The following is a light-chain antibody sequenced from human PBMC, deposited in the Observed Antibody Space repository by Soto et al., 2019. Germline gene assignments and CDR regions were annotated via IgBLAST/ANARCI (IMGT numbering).Light chain of an antibody. CDR2: GYD. J-gene: IGLJ3*02. CDR3: QSYDNSLRAWV. CDR1: NSNIGAGSD. Sequence: QAVVTQPPSVSGAPGQRVTISCTGSNSNIGAGSDVHWYQQLPGTAPKLLIYGYDNRPSGVPDRFSGSKSGTSASLAITGLQAEDEADYYCQSYDNSLRAWVFGGGTKLTVL. V-gene: IGLV1-40*01.